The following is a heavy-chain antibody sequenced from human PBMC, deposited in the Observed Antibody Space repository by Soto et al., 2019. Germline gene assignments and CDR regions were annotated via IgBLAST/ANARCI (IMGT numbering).Heavy chain of an antibody. CDR3: AREMLDSSSSGGIGV. J-gene: IGHJ6*02. Sequence: SETPSLTCNVSGCSNSRGGYYWSWIPQHPGKGLEWIGYIYYSGSTYYNPSLKSRVTISVDTSKNQFSLKLSSVTAADTAVYYCAREMLDSSSSGGIGVWGQGTTVTVSS. CDR1: GCSNSRGGYY. D-gene: IGHD6-6*01. CDR2: IYYSGST. V-gene: IGHV4-31*03.